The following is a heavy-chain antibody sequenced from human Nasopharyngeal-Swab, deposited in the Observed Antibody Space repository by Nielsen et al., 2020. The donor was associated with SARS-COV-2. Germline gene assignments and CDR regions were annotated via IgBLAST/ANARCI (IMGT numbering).Heavy chain of an antibody. Sequence: SETLSLTCTVSGGSISSYYWSWIRQPPGKGLEWIGYIYYSGSTNYNPPLKSRVTISLDTSKNQLSLKLSSVTAADTAVYYCAREGYYDSSGYYNHDAFDIWGQGTMVTVSS. CDR1: GGSISSYY. CDR3: AREGYYDSSGYYNHDAFDI. J-gene: IGHJ3*02. D-gene: IGHD3-22*01. V-gene: IGHV4-59*01. CDR2: IYYSGST.